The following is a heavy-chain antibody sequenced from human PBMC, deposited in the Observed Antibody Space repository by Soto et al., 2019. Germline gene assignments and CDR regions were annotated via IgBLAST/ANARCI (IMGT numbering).Heavy chain of an antibody. D-gene: IGHD3-3*01. CDR2: IIPILGIA. CDR3: ARSPGVYYDFWSGYYKPNWFDP. Sequence: SVKVSWKAAGGTFSSYTISWGRQAPGQGLEWMGRIIPILGIANYARKFQGRVTITADKSTSTAYMELSSLRSEDTAVYYCARSPGVYYDFWSGYYKPNWFDPWGQGTLVTVSS. CDR1: GGTFSSYT. V-gene: IGHV1-69*02. J-gene: IGHJ5*02.